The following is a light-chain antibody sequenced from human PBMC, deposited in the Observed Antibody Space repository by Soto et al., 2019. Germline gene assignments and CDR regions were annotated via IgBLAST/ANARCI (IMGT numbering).Light chain of an antibody. CDR3: QHYSNWAPIT. CDR2: GAS. V-gene: IGKV3-15*01. CDR1: QSVSSN. Sequence: EIVMTQSPATLSVSPGERATLSCRASQSVSSNLAWYQQKPGQAPRLLIFGASTRATGISARFSGSGSGTDFTLTISSLQSEDFAVYYCQHYSNWAPITFCQGTRLEIK. J-gene: IGKJ5*01.